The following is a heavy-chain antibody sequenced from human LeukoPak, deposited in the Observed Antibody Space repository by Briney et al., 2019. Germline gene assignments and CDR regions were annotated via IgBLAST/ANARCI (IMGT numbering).Heavy chain of an antibody. V-gene: IGHV4-31*03. J-gene: IGHJ4*02. D-gene: IGHD3-22*01. CDR1: GDSINSGGYY. CDR3: ARGGYDSSGSSVYYFDY. CDR2: IYYSGTT. Sequence: PSQTLSLTCTVSGDSINSGGYYWTWIRQHPGKGLEWIGYIYYSGTTYCNPSLKSRVTISVDTSKNQFSLNLSSLTAADTAVDYCARGGYDSSGSSVYYFDYWGQGTLVTVSS.